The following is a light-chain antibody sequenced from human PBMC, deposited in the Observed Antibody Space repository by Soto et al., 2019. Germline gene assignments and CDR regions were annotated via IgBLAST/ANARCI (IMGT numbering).Light chain of an antibody. CDR3: QQGYSTPIT. CDR1: QSISSY. CDR2: AAS. Sequence: DIQMTQSPSSLSASLGDRLSITCLASQSISSYLNWYQQKPGKAPKVLIYAASNLQSGVPSRFSGSGSGTDFALTISSLQPEDFATYYCQQGYSTPITFGQGTRLEI. V-gene: IGKV1-39*01. J-gene: IGKJ5*01.